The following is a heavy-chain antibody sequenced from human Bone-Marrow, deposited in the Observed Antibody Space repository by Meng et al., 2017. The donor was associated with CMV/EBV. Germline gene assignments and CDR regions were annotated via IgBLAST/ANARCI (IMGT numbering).Heavy chain of an antibody. CDR3: VRNYDSGGYYPWRYYYGMYV. CDR1: GGSFSGYF. CDR2: INHSGST. J-gene: IGHJ6*02. D-gene: IGHD3-22*01. V-gene: IGHV4-34*01. Sequence: SETLSLTCAVYGGSFSGYFWTWIRQPPGKGLEWIGEINHSGSTNYNPSLKSRVTISVDTSKNQFSLKLSSVTAADTAVYYCVRNYDSGGYYPWRYYYGMYVWGQGTPVAVSS.